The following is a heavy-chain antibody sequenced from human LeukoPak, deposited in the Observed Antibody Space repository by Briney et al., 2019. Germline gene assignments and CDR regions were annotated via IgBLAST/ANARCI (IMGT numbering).Heavy chain of an antibody. J-gene: IGHJ4*02. V-gene: IGHV3-23*01. D-gene: IGHD5-18*01. Sequence: PGGSLRLSCAASGFTFSSYAMSWVRQAPGKGLEWVSAISGSGGSTYYADSVKGRFTISRDNSKNTLYLQMNSLRAEDTAVYYCAKDRTMASYGYSPGDYWGQGTLVTVSS. CDR1: GFTFSSYA. CDR2: ISGSGGST. CDR3: AKDRTMASYGYSPGDY.